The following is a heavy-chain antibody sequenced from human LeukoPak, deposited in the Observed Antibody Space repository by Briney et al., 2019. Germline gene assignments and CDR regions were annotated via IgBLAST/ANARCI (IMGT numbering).Heavy chain of an antibody. J-gene: IGHJ4*02. Sequence: SETLSLTCAVYGGSFSGYYWSWIRQPPGKGLEWIGEVNHSGSTNYNPFLKSRVTISVDTSKNQFSLKLSSVTAADTAVYYCARGVGGSGYYYYFDYWGQGTLVTVSS. CDR3: ARGVGGSGYYYYFDY. D-gene: IGHD3-22*01. V-gene: IGHV4-34*01. CDR2: VNHSGST. CDR1: GGSFSGYY.